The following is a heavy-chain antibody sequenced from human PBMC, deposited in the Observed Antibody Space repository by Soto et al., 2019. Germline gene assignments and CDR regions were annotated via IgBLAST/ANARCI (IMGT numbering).Heavy chain of an antibody. D-gene: IGHD1-1*01. CDR3: ARGMDNNKVGW. CDR1: GDSVSRADSY. Sequence: QVQLQESGPGLVKPSETLSLTCTVSGDSVSRADSYWSWIRQPPGKGLEWIGYICCSGSTEYNPSLRGRVNIPEDTSKHQLSLKRRTVTAADTGVYFWARGMDNNKVGWWGQGTLVTVSS. J-gene: IGHJ4*02. V-gene: IGHV4-61*08. CDR2: ICCSGST.